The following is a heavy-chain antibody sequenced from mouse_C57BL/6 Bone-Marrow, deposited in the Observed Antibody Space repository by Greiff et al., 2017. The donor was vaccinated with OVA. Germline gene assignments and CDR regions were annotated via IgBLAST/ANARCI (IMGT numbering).Heavy chain of an antibody. CDR3: THDCYYAMDY. J-gene: IGHJ4*01. Sequence: VQLVESGAELVRPGASVTLSCKASGYTFTDYEMHWVKQTPVHGLEWIGAIDPETGGTAYNQKFKGKAILTADKSSSTAYMELRSLTSEDSAVYYCTHDCYYAMDYWGQGTSVTVSS. D-gene: IGHD2-4*01. CDR2: IDPETGGT. CDR1: GYTFTDYE. V-gene: IGHV1-15*01.